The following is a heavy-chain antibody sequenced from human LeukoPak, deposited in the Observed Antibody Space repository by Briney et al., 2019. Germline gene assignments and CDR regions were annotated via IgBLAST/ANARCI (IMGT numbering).Heavy chain of an antibody. CDR3: ARDVGEYCSSTNCYASHY. J-gene: IGHJ4*02. CDR1: GYTFTGYY. V-gene: IGHV1-2*02. CDR2: INPHSGGT. D-gene: IGHD2-2*01. Sequence: ASVRVSCKASGYTFTGYYIHWVRQAPGQGLEWMGWINPHSGGTNYAQKFQGGVTMTRDTSITTAYMELSSLRSDDTAVYYCARDVGEYCSSTNCYASHYWGQGTLVTVSS.